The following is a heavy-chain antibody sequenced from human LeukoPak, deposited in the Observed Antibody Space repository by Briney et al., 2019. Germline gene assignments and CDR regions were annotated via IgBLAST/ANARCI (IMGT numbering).Heavy chain of an antibody. J-gene: IGHJ4*02. Sequence: PGGSLRLSCAASGFTFSSYGMHWVRQAPGKGLVWVAVIWSDGSQKYYADSVKGRFTISRDNSKETLDLQMNSLRAEDTALYYCVRRGSKTYDFDYWGQGTLVIVSP. CDR2: IWSDGSQK. D-gene: IGHD3-16*01. CDR1: GFTFSSYG. V-gene: IGHV3-33*08. CDR3: VRRGSKTYDFDY.